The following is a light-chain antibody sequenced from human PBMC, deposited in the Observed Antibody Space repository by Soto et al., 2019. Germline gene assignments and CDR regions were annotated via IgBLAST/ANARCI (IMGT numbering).Light chain of an antibody. CDR3: QQYYSTPRVT. CDR1: QSVTNND. CDR2: GTF. J-gene: IGKJ3*01. V-gene: IGKV3-20*01. Sequence: EIVLTQSPGSLSLSPGERATLSCRASQSVTNNDLAWYQQKPGQAPRLLIFGTFSRATGIPDRFSGSGSGTDFTLTISRLEPEDFAVYYCQQYYSTPRVTFGPGTKVDIK.